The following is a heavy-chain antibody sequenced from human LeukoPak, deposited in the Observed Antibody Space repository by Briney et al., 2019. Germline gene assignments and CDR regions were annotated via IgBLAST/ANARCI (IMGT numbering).Heavy chain of an antibody. CDR1: GFTVSSNY. CDR2: IYSGGST. J-gene: IGHJ6*02. V-gene: IGHV3-53*01. D-gene: IGHD2-8*01. Sequence: GGSLRLSCAASGFTVSSNYMSWVRQAPGKGLEWVSVIYSGGSTYYADSVKGRFTISSDNSKNTLYLQMNSLRAEDTAVYYCARAPYAIDYYYGMDVWGQGTTVTVSS. CDR3: ARAPYAIDYYYGMDV.